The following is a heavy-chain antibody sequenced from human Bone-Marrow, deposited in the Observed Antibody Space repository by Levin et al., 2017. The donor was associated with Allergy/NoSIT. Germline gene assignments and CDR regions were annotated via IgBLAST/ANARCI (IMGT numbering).Heavy chain of an antibody. D-gene: IGHD6-13*01. Sequence: GGSLRLSCAASGFTFDDYAMHWVRQAPGKGLEWVSGISWNSGSIGYADSVKGRFTISRDNAKNSLYLQMNSLRAEDTALYYCAKGTIAAAHVGCGMDVWGQGTTVTVPS. J-gene: IGHJ6*02. CDR2: ISWNSGSI. CDR1: GFTFDDYA. CDR3: AKGTIAAAHVGCGMDV. V-gene: IGHV3-9*01.